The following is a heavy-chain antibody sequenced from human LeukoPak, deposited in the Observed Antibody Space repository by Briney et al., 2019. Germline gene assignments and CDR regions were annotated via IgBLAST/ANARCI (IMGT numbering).Heavy chain of an antibody. Sequence: SQTLSLTCAISGDSVSSNSAAWNWIRQSPSRGLEWLGRTYYRSRWYNDCAVSVKSRITINPDTSKNQFSLQLNSVTPEDTAVYYCARDAPYGYFGAFDIWGQGTMVTVSS. D-gene: IGHD5-18*01. CDR2: TYYRSRWYN. V-gene: IGHV6-1*01. CDR1: GDSVSSNSAA. CDR3: ARDAPYGYFGAFDI. J-gene: IGHJ3*02.